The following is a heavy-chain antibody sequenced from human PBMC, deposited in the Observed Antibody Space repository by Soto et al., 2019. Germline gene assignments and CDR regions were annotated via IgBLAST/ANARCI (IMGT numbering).Heavy chain of an antibody. CDR2: IQQGGRER. D-gene: IGHD3-9*01. CDR1: GFMFSSYW. J-gene: IGHJ3*02. Sequence: EVQLVESGGGLVQPGGSLRLSCAASGFMFSSYWMSWVRQAPGKGLEWVANIQQGGRERYYADSVKGRFTISRDNAKNSLNLQMNSLRAEDTAVYYCARYCNYYYIRTGRSDAFDIWSQGTSVTVSS. CDR3: ARYCNYYYIRTGRSDAFDI. V-gene: IGHV3-7*01.